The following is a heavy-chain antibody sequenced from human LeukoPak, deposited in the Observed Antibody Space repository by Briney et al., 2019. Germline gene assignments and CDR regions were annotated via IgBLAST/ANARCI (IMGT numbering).Heavy chain of an antibody. Sequence: GGSLRLSCVASGFTFSSRDWMTWVRQAPGKGLEWVGRIKSKTDGGTTDYAAPVKGRFTISRDDSKNTLYLQMNSLETEDTAVYYCTNTVVVVASTGFDYWGQGTLVTVSS. CDR2: IKSKTDGGTT. CDR1: GFTFSSRDW. D-gene: IGHD2-15*01. J-gene: IGHJ4*02. CDR3: TNTVVVVASTGFDY. V-gene: IGHV3-15*01.